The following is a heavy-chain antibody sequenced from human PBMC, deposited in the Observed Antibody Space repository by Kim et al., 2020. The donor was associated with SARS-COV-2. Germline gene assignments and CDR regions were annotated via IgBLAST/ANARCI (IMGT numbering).Heavy chain of an antibody. D-gene: IGHD3-10*01. J-gene: IGHJ4*02. V-gene: IGHV4-59*08. CDR2: ISDTRST. CDR3: ARHKSELLWFRGP. Sequence: SETLSLTCIVSGGAFGNYYWSWIRQPPGKRLEWIGYISDTRSTNYNPSLKSRVTISVDTSKNQLSLKLSSGTAADTAVYYCARHKSELLWFRGPWGQGTLVTVSS. CDR1: GGAFGNYY.